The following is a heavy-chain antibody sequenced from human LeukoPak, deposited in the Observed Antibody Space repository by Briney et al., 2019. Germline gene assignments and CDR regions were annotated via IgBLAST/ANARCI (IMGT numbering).Heavy chain of an antibody. J-gene: IGHJ4*02. V-gene: IGHV1-18*01. CDR1: GYIFTSYG. Sequence: ASAKVSCKTSGYIFTSYGITWVRQAPGQGLEWMGWISAYNGATDFAHNLQGRVTMTTDTSTTTVYMELRSLRSDDTAVYYCARCWSFDRGYCDYWGQGTLVTVSS. CDR2: ISAYNGAT. CDR3: ARCWSFDRGYCDY.